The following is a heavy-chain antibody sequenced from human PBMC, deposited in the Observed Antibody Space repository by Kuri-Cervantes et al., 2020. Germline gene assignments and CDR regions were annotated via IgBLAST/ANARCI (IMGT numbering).Heavy chain of an antibody. CDR2: ISSSGSTI. D-gene: IGHD3-9*01. Sequence: GESLKISCATSGFTFSSYEMNWVRQAPGKGLEWVSYISSSGSTIYYADSVKGRFTISRDNAKNSLYLQMNSLGAEDTALYYCAKAKNFDWSTNIDYWGQGTLVTVSS. V-gene: IGHV3-48*03. CDR1: GFTFSSYE. CDR3: AKAKNFDWSTNIDY. J-gene: IGHJ4*02.